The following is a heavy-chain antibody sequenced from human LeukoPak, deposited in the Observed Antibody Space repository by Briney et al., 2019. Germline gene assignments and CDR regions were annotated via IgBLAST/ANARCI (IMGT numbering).Heavy chain of an antibody. J-gene: IGHJ5*02. D-gene: IGHD2-8*01. Sequence: KPSETLSLTCTVSGGSISSYYWSWIRQPPGKGLEWIGYIYHSGSTNYNPSLKSRVTISIDTSKNQFSLKLNSVTAADTAVYYCARDLIHRDDSNAAWGQGTLVSVSS. CDR1: GGSISSYY. V-gene: IGHV4-59*01. CDR2: IYHSGST. CDR3: ARDLIHRDDSNAA.